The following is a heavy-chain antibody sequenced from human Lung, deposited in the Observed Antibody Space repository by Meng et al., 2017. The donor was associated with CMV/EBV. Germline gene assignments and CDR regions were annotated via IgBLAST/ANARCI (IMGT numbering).Heavy chain of an antibody. Sequence: QVQLRAPGPGLVKPSETLSLTCAVSGDSITNHNWWAWVRQPPGKGLEWIGEIPHRGSSAYNPSLKSRVSMSIDKSKNQFSLKLTSVTAADTAVYHCLRRSGGSVWGQGTLVTVSS. CDR2: IPHRGSS. CDR3: LRRSGGSV. D-gene: IGHD3-10*01. V-gene: IGHV4-4*02. J-gene: IGHJ1*01. CDR1: GDSITNHNW.